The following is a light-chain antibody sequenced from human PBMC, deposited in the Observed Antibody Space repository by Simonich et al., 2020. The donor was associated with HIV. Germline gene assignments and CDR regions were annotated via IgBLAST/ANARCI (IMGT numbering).Light chain of an antibody. CDR2: WAS. CDR1: RGVLYSSNNKNY. V-gene: IGKV4-1*01. Sequence: DIVMTQSPDSLAVSLGERATINCKSSRGVLYSSNNKNYLAWYQQKPGQPPKLLIYWASTRESGVPDRFSASGSGTDFTLTISSLQAEDVAVYYCQQYYSTPPTFGQGTKVNIK. J-gene: IGKJ1*01. CDR3: QQYYSTPPT.